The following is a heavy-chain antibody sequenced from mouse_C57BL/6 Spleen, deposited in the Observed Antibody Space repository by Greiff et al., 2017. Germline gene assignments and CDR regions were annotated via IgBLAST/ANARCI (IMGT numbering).Heavy chain of an antibody. CDR2: IRSGGST. D-gene: IGHD2-1*01. Sequence: QVQLQQSGPGLVQPSQSLSITCTASGFSLTSYGVHWVRQSPGKGLAWLGVIRSGGSTAYNAAFISRLSISKDNSKSQVFFKMNSLQADDTAIYYCASYYGNGYYAMDYWGQGTSGTVSS. CDR1: GFSLTSYG. V-gene: IGHV2-2*01. CDR3: ASYYGNGYYAMDY. J-gene: IGHJ4*01.